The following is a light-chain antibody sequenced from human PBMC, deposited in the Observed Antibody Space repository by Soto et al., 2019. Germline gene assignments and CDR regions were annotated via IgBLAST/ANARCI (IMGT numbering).Light chain of an antibody. CDR2: GAS. V-gene: IGKV3-15*01. Sequence: EIVMTQSPATLSVSPGERATLSCWATQSVSNNLAWYQQKPGQAPRLLIFGASTRATAIPARFSGSGSGTEFTLTISSLQSEDFAVYYCQQYSIWPRTFGQGTKVEIK. J-gene: IGKJ1*01. CDR1: QSVSNN. CDR3: QQYSIWPRT.